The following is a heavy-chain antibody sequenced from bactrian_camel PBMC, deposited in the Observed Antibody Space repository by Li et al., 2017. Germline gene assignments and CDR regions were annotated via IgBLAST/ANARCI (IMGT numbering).Heavy chain of an antibody. D-gene: IGHD8*01. CDR2: INNYARAT. J-gene: IGHJ4*01. CDR1: GFTFSSYW. V-gene: IGHV3S1*01. CDR3: VRDPNWDGY. Sequence: HVQLVESGGGLVQPGGSLRLSCAASGFTFSSYWMYWVRQAPGKGLEWVSTINNYARATFCADSVKGRFTISRDNAKNTMALEMNSLKPEDTAVYYCVRDPNWDGYWGQGTQVTVS.